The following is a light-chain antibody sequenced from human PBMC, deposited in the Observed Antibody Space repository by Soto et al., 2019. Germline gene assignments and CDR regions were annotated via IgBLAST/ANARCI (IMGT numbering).Light chain of an antibody. J-gene: IGKJ2*01. Sequence: DVVMTQTPLSSAVTLGQPASISCRSSQSLVHSDGNTYLNWLHQRPGQPPRLLIYKVSNRFSGXPXRYXGSGAGTDFTLTISRVEAEDVGIYYCMQATHYNPYTFGQGTKLEIK. CDR1: QSLVHSDGNTY. V-gene: IGKV2-24*01. CDR2: KVS. CDR3: MQATHYNPYT.